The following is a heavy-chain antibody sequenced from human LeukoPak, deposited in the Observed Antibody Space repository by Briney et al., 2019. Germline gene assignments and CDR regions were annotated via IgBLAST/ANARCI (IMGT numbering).Heavy chain of an antibody. CDR2: IKSKTDGGTT. J-gene: IGHJ4*02. CDR1: GFTFSNAW. V-gene: IGHV3-15*01. Sequence: GGSLRLSCAASGFTFSNAWMSWVRQAPGKGPEWVGRIKSKTDGGTTDYAAPVKGRFTISRDDSKNTLYLQMNSLKTEDTAVYCCTTVATITEASEFDYWGQGTLVTVSS. CDR3: TTVATITEASEFDY. D-gene: IGHD5-12*01.